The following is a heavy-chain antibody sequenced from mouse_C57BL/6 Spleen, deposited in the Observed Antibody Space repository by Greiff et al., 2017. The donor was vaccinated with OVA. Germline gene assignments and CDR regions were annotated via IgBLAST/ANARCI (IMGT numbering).Heavy chain of an antibody. CDR1: GYTFTEYT. CDR2: FYPGSGSI. Sequence: VKLQESGAELVKPGASVKLSCKASGYTFTEYTIHWVKQRSGQGLEWIGWFYPGSGSIKYNEKFKDKATLTADKSSSTVYMELSRLTSEDSAVYFCARHEVGYYSYGYFDYWGQGTTLTVSS. D-gene: IGHD2-14*01. J-gene: IGHJ2*01. V-gene: IGHV1-62-2*01. CDR3: ARHEVGYYSYGYFDY.